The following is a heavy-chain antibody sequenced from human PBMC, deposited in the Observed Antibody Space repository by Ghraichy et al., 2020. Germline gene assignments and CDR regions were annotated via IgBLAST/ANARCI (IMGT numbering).Heavy chain of an antibody. CDR1: GFTFSSYA. CDR3: AKGVTGTAPIYYYYGMDV. J-gene: IGHJ6*02. CDR2: ISGSGGST. D-gene: IGHD1-20*01. V-gene: IGHV3-23*01. Sequence: GGSLRLSCAASGFTFSSYAMSWVRQAPGKGLEWVSAISGSGGSTYYADSVKGRFTISRDNSKNTLYLQMNSLRAEDTAVYYCAKGVTGTAPIYYYYGMDVWGQGTTVTVSS.